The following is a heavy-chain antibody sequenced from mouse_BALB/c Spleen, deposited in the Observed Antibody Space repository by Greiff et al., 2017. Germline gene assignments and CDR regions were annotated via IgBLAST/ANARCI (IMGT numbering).Heavy chain of an antibody. V-gene: IGHV5-17*02. CDR3: ARSSSTMITGFAY. Sequence: EVQLVESGGGLVQPGGSRKLSCAASGFTFSSFGMHWVRQAPEKGLEWVAYISSGSSTIYYADTVKGRFTISRDNPKNTLFLQMTSLRSEDTAMYYCARSSSTMITGFAYWGQGTLVTVSA. CDR1: GFTFSSFG. J-gene: IGHJ3*01. CDR2: ISSGSSTI. D-gene: IGHD2-4*01.